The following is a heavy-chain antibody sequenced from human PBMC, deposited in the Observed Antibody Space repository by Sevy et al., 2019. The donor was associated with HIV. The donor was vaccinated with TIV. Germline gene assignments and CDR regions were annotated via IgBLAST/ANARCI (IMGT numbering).Heavy chain of an antibody. Sequence: GESLKISCKGSGYSFTSYWIGWVRQMPGKGLEWMGIIYPGDSDTRYSPSFQGQVTISADKSISPAYLQWSSLKASDTAMYYCARISSSPRAYYYYFGMDVWGQGTTVTVSS. CDR1: GYSFTSYW. V-gene: IGHV5-51*01. J-gene: IGHJ6*02. CDR3: ARISSSPRAYYYYFGMDV. CDR2: IYPGDSDT. D-gene: IGHD6-6*01.